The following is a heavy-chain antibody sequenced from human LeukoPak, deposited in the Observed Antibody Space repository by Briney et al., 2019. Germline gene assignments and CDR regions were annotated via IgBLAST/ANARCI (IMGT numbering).Heavy chain of an antibody. J-gene: IGHJ4*02. D-gene: IGHD5-12*01. Sequence: GGSLRLSCVVSGFSFSDSYMTWIRQTPGKGLESLAYISGSGHDIYYTDSVKGLFTISRDNDKNSMYLQMNSLRAEDTALYYCARDHGYDYNGPLDYWGQGTLVTVSS. CDR2: ISGSGHDI. CDR1: GFSFSDSY. V-gene: IGHV3-11*01. CDR3: ARDHGYDYNGPLDY.